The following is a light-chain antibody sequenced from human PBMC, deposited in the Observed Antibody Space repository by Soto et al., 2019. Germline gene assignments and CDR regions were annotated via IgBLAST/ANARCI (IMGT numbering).Light chain of an antibody. Sequence: EIVMTQSPDTLSVSPGERATLSCRASQSVTPTLAWYQQKPGQAPRPLIYGASTRATGIPARFSGSGSGTEFTLTISSLQSEDFAVYHCQQYNNWPYTFGQGTKLEIK. V-gene: IGKV3-15*01. CDR3: QQYNNWPYT. CDR1: QSVTPT. CDR2: GAS. J-gene: IGKJ2*01.